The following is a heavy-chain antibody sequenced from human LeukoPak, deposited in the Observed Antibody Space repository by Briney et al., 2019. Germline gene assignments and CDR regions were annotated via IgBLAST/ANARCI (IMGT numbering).Heavy chain of an antibody. V-gene: IGHV4-61*09. CDR3: ARSPYSSSSSYYFDY. J-gene: IGHJ4*02. CDR2: IHISGNT. D-gene: IGHD6-6*01. CDR1: GGSISSGSYC. Sequence: SETLSLTCTVSGGSISSGSYCWSWIRQPAGKGLEWIGHIHISGNTNYNPSLKSRVTISVDKSKNQFSLKLSSVTAADTAVYYCARSPYSSSSSYYFDYWGQGTLVTVSS.